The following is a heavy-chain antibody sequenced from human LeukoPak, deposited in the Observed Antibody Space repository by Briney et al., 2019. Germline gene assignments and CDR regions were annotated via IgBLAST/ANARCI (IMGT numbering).Heavy chain of an antibody. V-gene: IGHV4-59*01. J-gene: IGHJ6*02. Sequence: SETLSLTCTVSGGSISSYYWSWIRQPPGKGLEWIGYIYYSGSTNYNPSLKSRVTISVDTSKNQFSLKLSSVTAADTAVYYCARAFKENYYYYGMDAWGQGTTVTVSS. CDR1: GGSISSYY. CDR3: ARAFKENYYYYGMDA. CDR2: IYYSGST.